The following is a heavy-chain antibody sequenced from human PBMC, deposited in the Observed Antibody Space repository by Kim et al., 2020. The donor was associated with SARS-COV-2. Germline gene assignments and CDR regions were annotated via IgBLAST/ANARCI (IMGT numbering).Heavy chain of an antibody. V-gene: IGHV3-30*02. D-gene: IGHD3-22*01. CDR3: AKDVNEDSSGYYYFDY. J-gene: IGHJ4*02. Sequence: DSVEGRFTISRDNTTDTLFLQLNSLRPEDTAVYYCAKDVNEDSSGYYYFDYWGQGTLVTVSS.